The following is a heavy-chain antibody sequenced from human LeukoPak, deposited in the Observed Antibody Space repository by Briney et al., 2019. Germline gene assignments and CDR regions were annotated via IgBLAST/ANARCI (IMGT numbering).Heavy chain of an antibody. CDR1: GFTFSSYW. D-gene: IGHD3-22*01. J-gene: IGHJ5*02. CDR2: IKQDGSDK. Sequence: PGGSLRLSCAASGFTFSSYWMSWVRQAPGKGLEWVANIKQDGSDKYYVDSVKGRFTISRDNAKTSLYLQMNSLRADDTAVYYCAREEGYDSRGYYHWFDPWGQGTQVIVSS. CDR3: AREEGYDSRGYYHWFDP. V-gene: IGHV3-7*03.